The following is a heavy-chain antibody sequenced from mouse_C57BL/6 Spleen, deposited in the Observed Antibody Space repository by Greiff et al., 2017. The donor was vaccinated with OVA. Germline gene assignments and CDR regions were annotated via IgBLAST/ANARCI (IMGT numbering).Heavy chain of an antibody. Sequence: QVQLQQPGAELVKPGASVKLSCKASGYTFTSYWMQWVKQRPGQGLEWIGEIDPSDSYTNYNPKFKGKATLTVDTSSSTAYMQLSSLTSEDSAVYYCARGDYDYGRAMDYWGQGTSVTGSS. V-gene: IGHV1-50*01. CDR2: IDPSDSYT. CDR1: GYTFTSYW. J-gene: IGHJ4*01. D-gene: IGHD2-4*01. CDR3: ARGDYDYGRAMDY.